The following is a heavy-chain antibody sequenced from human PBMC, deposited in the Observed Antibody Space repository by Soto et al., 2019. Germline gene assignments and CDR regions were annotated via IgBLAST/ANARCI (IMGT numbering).Heavy chain of an antibody. D-gene: IGHD2-15*01. CDR2: ISYDGSNK. CDR1: GFTFSSYA. Sequence: QVQLVESGGGVVQPGRSLRLSCAASGFTFSSYAMHWVRQAPGKGLEWVAVISYDGSNKYYADSVKGRFTISRDNSKNTLYLQMKSLRAEDTSVYYWARVPSSSGRAHFDYWGQGTLVTVSS. V-gene: IGHV3-30-3*01. CDR3: ARVPSSSGRAHFDY. J-gene: IGHJ4*02.